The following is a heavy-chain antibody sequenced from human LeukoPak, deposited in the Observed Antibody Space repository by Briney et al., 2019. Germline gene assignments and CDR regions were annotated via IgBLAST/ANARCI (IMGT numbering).Heavy chain of an antibody. V-gene: IGHV1-69*04. CDR3: AREPTDGSCYFDY. D-gene: IGHD3-10*01. Sequence: GASVKVSCKASGGTFSSYAISWVRQAPGQGLEWMGRIIPILGIANYAQKFQGRVTITADKSTSTAYMELSSLRSEDTAVYYCAREPTDGSCYFDYWGQGTLVTVSS. J-gene: IGHJ4*02. CDR1: GGTFSSYA. CDR2: IIPILGIA.